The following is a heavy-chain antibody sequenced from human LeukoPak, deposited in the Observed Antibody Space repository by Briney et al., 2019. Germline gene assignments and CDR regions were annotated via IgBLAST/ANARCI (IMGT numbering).Heavy chain of an antibody. V-gene: IGHV3-74*01. CDR2: INGDGSTT. Sequence: GGSLRLSCAASGFTFSRYWMHWVRQVPGKGLVWVSLINGDGSTTSYADFVKGRFTISRDNAKNTLSLQVNSLRAEDTAVYYCATGNYYDSRGYYTFGYWGQGTLVTVSS. J-gene: IGHJ4*02. D-gene: IGHD3-22*01. CDR1: GFTFSRYW. CDR3: ATGNYYDSRGYYTFGY.